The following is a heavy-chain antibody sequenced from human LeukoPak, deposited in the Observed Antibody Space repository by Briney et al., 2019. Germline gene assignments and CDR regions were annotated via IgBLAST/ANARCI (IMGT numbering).Heavy chain of an antibody. J-gene: IGHJ5*02. D-gene: IGHD6-25*01. V-gene: IGHV4-39*02. CDR2: IYYSGNT. CDR3: ARSYSSGSNWFDP. Sequence: SETLSLTCTVSGGSISSSSYYWGWIRQPPGKGLEWIGNIYYSGNTYYNPSLQSRVTISEDTSKNHLSLKLSSVTAADTAVYYCARSYSSGSNWFDPWGQGTLVTVSS. CDR1: GGSISSSSYY.